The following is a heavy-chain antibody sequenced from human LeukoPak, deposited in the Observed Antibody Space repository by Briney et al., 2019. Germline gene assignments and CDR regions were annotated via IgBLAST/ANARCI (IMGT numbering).Heavy chain of an antibody. CDR1: GGSLSSGGYS. Sequence: PSQTLSLTCTVSGGSLSSGGYSWSWIRQPPGRGLEWIGYIYYSGSTYYNPSLKSRVTISVDTSKNQFSLKLSSVTAADTAVYYCARVTLGYTVTTPPYFFDYWGQGTLVTVSS. CDR2: IYYSGST. D-gene: IGHD4-17*01. V-gene: IGHV4-31*03. J-gene: IGHJ4*02. CDR3: ARVTLGYTVTTPPYFFDY.